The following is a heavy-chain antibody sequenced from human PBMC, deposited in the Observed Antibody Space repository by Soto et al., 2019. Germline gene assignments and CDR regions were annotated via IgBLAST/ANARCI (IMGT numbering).Heavy chain of an antibody. Sequence: EVQLLESGGGLVQPGGSLRLSCAVSGFTFSNYAVGWVRQAPGMGLEWVSSIFGGGGDTYYTDSVKGRFTISRDSSENTVFLQMNSLRAEYTALYYCAKYGSKSSPHYLDYWGQGTLVTVSS. J-gene: IGHJ4*02. D-gene: IGHD6-13*01. CDR3: AKYGSKSSPHYLDY. V-gene: IGHV3-23*01. CDR2: IFGGGGDT. CDR1: GFTFSNYA.